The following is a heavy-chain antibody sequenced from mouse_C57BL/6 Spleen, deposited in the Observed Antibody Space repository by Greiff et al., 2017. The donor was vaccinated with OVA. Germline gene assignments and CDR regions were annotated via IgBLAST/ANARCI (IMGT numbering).Heavy chain of an antibody. D-gene: IGHD1-1*01. V-gene: IGHV1-82*01. J-gene: IGHJ1*03. CDR2: IYPGGGDT. CDR3: ARSPITTVVAHWYVDV. CDR1: GYAFSSSW. Sequence: QVQLQQSGPELVKPGASVKISCKASGYAFSSSWMNWVKQRPGKGLEWIGRIYPGGGDTNYNGKFKGKATLTADNSSSTAFMQLSSLTSEDSAVYFSARSPITTVVAHWYVDVWGTGTTVTVSS.